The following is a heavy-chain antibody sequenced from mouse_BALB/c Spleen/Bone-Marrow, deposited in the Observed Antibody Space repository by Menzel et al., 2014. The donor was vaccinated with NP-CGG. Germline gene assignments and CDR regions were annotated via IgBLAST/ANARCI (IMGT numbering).Heavy chain of an antibody. CDR1: GYTFTSYV. D-gene: IGHD1-1*01. J-gene: IGHJ2*01. V-gene: IGHV1-14*01. CDR3: ARTGNYYGSSFDY. Sequence: EVKLMESGPELVKPGTSVKMSCKASGYTFTSYVIHWVKQKPGQGLEWIGYINPFNDGTKYNEKFKDKATLTSGKSSNTAYMELSSLTSEDSAVYYCARTGNYYGSSFDYWGQGTTLTVSS. CDR2: INPFNDGT.